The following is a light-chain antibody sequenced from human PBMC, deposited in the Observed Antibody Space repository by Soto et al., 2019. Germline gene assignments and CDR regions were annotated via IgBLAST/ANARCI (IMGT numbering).Light chain of an antibody. CDR2: RNN. J-gene: IGLJ1*01. V-gene: IGLV1-47*01. Sequence: QCALTQPPSTCGSPGQRVNISCSGNRSNLGSNYVYWYQQLRGTTPQVLIYRNNQRPSGVPDRSSLSKPGTTTSLTLSGLRSKYGADDAGGPSGDHLNGGVLSTGTKGT. CDR3: GPSGDHLNGGV. CDR1: RSNLGSNY.